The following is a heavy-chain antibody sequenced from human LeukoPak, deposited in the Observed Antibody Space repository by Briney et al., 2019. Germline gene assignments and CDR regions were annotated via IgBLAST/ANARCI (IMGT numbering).Heavy chain of an antibody. V-gene: IGHV4-59*11. CDR3: ARGARYCSTTSCYSFFDY. CDR2: VYYRGTT. J-gene: IGHJ4*02. Sequence: SETLSLTCTVSGGSISGHYWNWIRQPPGKGLEWIGHVYYRGTTTYNPSLASRVTLSVATSKNQFSLRLTSVTAADTAVYYCARGARYCSTTSCYSFFDYWGQGTLVTVSS. D-gene: IGHD2-2*01. CDR1: GGSISGHY.